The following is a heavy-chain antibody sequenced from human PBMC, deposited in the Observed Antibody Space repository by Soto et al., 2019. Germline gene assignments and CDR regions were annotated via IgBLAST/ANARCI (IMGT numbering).Heavy chain of an antibody. J-gene: IGHJ6*02. CDR2: IYYSGST. CDR3: ARDPRSMTTTSGYYYGMDV. D-gene: IGHD4-4*01. CDR1: GGSISSYY. V-gene: IGHV4-59*01. Sequence: RSLTCTVSGGSISSYYWSWIRQPPGKGLEWIGYIYYSGSTNYNPSLKSRVTISVDTSKNQFSLKLSSVTAADTAVYYCARDPRSMTTTSGYYYGMDVWGQGTTVTVSS.